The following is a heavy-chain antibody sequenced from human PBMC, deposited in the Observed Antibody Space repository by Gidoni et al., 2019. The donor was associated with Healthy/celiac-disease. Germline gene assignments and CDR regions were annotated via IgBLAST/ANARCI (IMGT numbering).Heavy chain of an antibody. J-gene: IGHJ2*01. V-gene: IGHV3-21*01. CDR2: ISSSSSYI. Sequence: EVQLVESGGGLVKPGGSLRLSCAASGFTFSSYSMNWVRQAPGKGLEWVSSISSSSSYIYYADSVKGRFTISRDNAKNSLYLQMNSLRAEDTAVYYCARGNWGHGPGYWYFDLWGRGTLVTVSS. D-gene: IGHD7-27*01. CDR3: ARGNWGHGPGYWYFDL. CDR1: GFTFSSYS.